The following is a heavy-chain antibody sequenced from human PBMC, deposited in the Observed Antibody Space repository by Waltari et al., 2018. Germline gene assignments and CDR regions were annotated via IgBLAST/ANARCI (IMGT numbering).Heavy chain of an antibody. J-gene: IGHJ4*01. D-gene: IGHD2-21*01. CDR2: INHSGTT. CDR3: ARYGEVPPNYFFDY. CDR1: GGSFSDYF. Sequence: QVQLQQWGAGLLKPSETLSLTCAVYGGSFSDYFWSWIRQPPGKGLEWVGEINHSGTTNSNPSLKSRVTISVDTSKNQFSLNLSSVTAADTAVYYCARYGEVPPNYFFDYWGQGTLVTVSS. V-gene: IGHV4-34*01.